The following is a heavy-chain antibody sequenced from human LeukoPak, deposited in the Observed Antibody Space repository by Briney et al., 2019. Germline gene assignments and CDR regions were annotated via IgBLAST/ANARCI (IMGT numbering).Heavy chain of an antibody. J-gene: IGHJ6*03. CDR1: GGSFSGYY. CDR2: IYTSGST. Sequence: SETLSLTCAVYGGSFSGYYWSWIRRPPGKGLEWIGRIYTSGSTNYNPSLKSRVTISVDTSKNQFSLKLSSVTAADTAVYYCARGEGGSYYYYYYMDVWGKGTTVTISS. CDR3: ARGEGGSYYYYYYMDV. D-gene: IGHD1-26*01. V-gene: IGHV4-4*08.